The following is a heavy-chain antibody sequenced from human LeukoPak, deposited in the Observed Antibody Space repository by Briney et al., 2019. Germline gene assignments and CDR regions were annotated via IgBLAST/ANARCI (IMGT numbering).Heavy chain of an antibody. J-gene: IGHJ6*03. CDR3: VRHQEGMVRGVLYYMDV. CDR2: IYYTGNT. V-gene: IGHV4-39*01. Sequence: SETLSLTCSVSGDTISTSDHHWGWIRQPPGKGLEWIGSIYYTGNTYYNPSLKSRVTISVDTSKNQFPLKLSSVTAADTAVYYCVRHQEGMVRGVLYYMDVWGTGTTVTISS. CDR1: GDTISTSDHH. D-gene: IGHD3-10*01.